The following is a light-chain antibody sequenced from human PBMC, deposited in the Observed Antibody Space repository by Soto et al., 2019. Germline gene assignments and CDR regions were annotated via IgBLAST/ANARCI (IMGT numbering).Light chain of an antibody. CDR2: WAS. CDR1: QSVLFRSNNKNY. Sequence: DVVMTQSPDSLAVSLGERATINCRSSQSVLFRSNNKNYVAWYQQKAGQHHKLLISWASTRESKVPDRFSGSGSETDFALTISNLQAEDVAVYYCQQYYDTLRTCCQGTKVEIK. V-gene: IGKV4-1*01. J-gene: IGKJ1*01. CDR3: QQYYDTLRT.